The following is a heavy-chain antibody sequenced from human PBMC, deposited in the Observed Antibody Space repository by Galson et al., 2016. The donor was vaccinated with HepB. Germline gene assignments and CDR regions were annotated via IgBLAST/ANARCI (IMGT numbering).Heavy chain of an antibody. CDR2: ISFDGSDK. J-gene: IGHJ4*02. CDR3: AKQKRGDYYYDTTGTYGTPLFDS. V-gene: IGHV3-30*18. D-gene: IGHD3-22*01. Sequence: SLRLSCAASEFTFSAYGMHWVRQAPGKGLEWVAVISFDGSDKYYADSVKGRFTISRDNSDSTLYLQMNSLRAEDTAVYYCAKQKRGDYYYDTTGTYGTPLFDSWGQGTLVTVSS. CDR1: EFTFSAYG.